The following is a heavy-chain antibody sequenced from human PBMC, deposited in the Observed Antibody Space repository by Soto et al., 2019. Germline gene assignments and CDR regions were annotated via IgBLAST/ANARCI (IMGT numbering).Heavy chain of an antibody. Sequence: PGESLKISCKGSGYSFTSYWISWVRQMPGKGLEWMGRIDPSDSYTNYSPSFQGNVTISADKSISTAYLQWSSLKASDTAMYYCARHVATGHLLFDYWGQGTLVTVSS. J-gene: IGHJ4*02. CDR1: GYSFTSYW. D-gene: IGHD5-12*01. CDR2: IDPSDSYT. V-gene: IGHV5-10-1*01. CDR3: ARHVATGHLLFDY.